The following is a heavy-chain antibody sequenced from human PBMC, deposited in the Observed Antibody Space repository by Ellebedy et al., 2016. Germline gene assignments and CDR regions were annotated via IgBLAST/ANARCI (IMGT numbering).Heavy chain of an antibody. V-gene: IGHV3-23*01. CDR2: ISGSGSNT. Sequence: GESLKISXAASGFTFSSFAMSWVRQAPGKGLEWVSAISGSGSNTFYADSVKGRFTVSRDNSKNTLFLQMNSLRPEDTAVYYCAKVNSSGWYGAYYWGRGTLVTVSS. CDR3: AKVNSSGWYGAYY. D-gene: IGHD6-19*01. J-gene: IGHJ4*02. CDR1: GFTFSSFA.